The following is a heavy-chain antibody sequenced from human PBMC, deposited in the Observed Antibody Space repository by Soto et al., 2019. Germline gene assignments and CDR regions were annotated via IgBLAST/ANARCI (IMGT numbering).Heavy chain of an antibody. CDR1: GYSFTSYG. V-gene: IGHV1-18*01. CDR2: ISPYNGDT. CDR3: VRDASSGYRGWWDP. D-gene: IGHD5-18*01. Sequence: ASVKVSCKTSGYSFTSYGISWVRQAPGQGLEWMGLISPYNGDTIYARKFQGRVIVTADTATGTVYMELRSLRSDDTAVYYCVRDASSGYRGWWDPWGQGTLVAVSS. J-gene: IGHJ5*02.